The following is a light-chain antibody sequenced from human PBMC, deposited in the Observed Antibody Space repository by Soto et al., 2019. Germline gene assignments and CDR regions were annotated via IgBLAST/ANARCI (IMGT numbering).Light chain of an antibody. J-gene: IGLJ1*01. V-gene: IGLV2-14*02. CDR2: EGT. CDR3: SSFTSTTSLYV. Sequence: QSALTQPASVSGSPGQSITISCTGTSSDVGSYNLVSWYQQHPGKAPKLMIYEGTKRPSGVSNRFSGAKSGNTASLTISGLQAEDEAEYYCSSFTSTTSLYVFGTGTKLTVL. CDR1: SSDVGSYNL.